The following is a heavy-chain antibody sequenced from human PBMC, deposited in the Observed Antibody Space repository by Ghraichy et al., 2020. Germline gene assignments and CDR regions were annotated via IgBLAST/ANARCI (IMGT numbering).Heavy chain of an antibody. CDR3: ARAESGYYTSGLTGYAPKYYYMDV. J-gene: IGHJ6*03. Sequence: ETLSLTCTVSGGSISSYYWSWIRQPPGKGLEWIGYIYYSGSTNYNPSLKSRVTISVDTSKNQFSLKLSSVTAADTAVYYCARAESGYYTSGLTGYAPKYYYMDVWDKGTTVTVSS. CDR1: GGSISSYY. V-gene: IGHV4-59*01. CDR2: IYYSGST. D-gene: IGHD3-3*01.